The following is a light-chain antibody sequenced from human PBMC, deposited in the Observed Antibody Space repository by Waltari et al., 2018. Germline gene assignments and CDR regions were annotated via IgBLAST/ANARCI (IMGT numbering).Light chain of an antibody. Sequence: QSVLTQPPSVSAAPGQKVTISCSGSSSNIGNNYVSWYQQLPGTAPKLLIYENDKRPSGIPDRFSGSNSGTSATLGITGLLTEDEADYYCGTWYSSLSAYVFGTGTKVTVL. CDR3: GTWYSSLSAYV. CDR1: SSNIGNNY. CDR2: END. J-gene: IGLJ1*01. V-gene: IGLV1-51*02.